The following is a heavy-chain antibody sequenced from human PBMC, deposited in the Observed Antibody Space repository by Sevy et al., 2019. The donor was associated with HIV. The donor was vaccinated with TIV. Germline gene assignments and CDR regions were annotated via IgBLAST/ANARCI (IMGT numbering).Heavy chain of an antibody. V-gene: IGHV3-30*18. CDR1: GFTFSAYD. Sequence: GGSLRLSCAASGFTFSAYDMHWVRQAPGKGLEWVAIISSDGSYRYYADSVRGRFSMSKDNSKNTMYLQRSALSIEDTAVYYCAKNRPPGGSYFSRHAMDVWGRGTTVTVSS. D-gene: IGHD3-16*01. J-gene: IGHJ6*02. CDR3: AKNRPPGGSYFSRHAMDV. CDR2: ISSDGSYR.